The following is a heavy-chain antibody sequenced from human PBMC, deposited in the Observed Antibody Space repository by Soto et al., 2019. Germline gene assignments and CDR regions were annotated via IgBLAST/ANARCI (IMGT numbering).Heavy chain of an antibody. V-gene: IGHV3-23*01. Sequence: GSLRLSCAASGFTFSSYAMSWVRQAPGKGLEWVSAISGSGGSTYYADSVKGRFTISRDNSKNTLYLQMNSLRAEDTAVYYCANELLREYSSGWFDYWGQGTLVTVSS. CDR1: GFTFSSYA. CDR3: ANELLREYSSGWFDY. CDR2: ISGSGGST. D-gene: IGHD6-19*01. J-gene: IGHJ4*02.